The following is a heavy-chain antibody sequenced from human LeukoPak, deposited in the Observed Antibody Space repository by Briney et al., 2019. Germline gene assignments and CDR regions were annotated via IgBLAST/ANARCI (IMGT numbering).Heavy chain of an antibody. Sequence: GGSLRLSCAASGFTFTSHAMSWVRQAPGMGLEWVSAISDSDGSTYYADSVKGRFTISRDNSKNTLYLQMNSLRAEDTAIYYCTKGATVGGVLPFDYWGQGTLVTVSS. V-gene: IGHV3-23*01. J-gene: IGHJ4*02. CDR1: GFTFTSHA. CDR2: ISDSDGST. CDR3: TKGATVGGVLPFDY. D-gene: IGHD4-11*01.